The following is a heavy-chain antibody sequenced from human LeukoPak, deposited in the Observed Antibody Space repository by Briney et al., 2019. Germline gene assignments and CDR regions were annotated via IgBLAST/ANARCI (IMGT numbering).Heavy chain of an antibody. J-gene: IGHJ4*02. V-gene: IGHV4-31*03. Sequence: SQTLSLTCTVSGGSISSGGYYWSWIRQHPGKGLEWIGYIYYSGSTYYNPSLKSRVTISVDTSKNQFSLKLSSMTAADTAVYYCAGWSSSWYYFDYWGQGTLVTVSS. CDR3: AGWSSSWYYFDY. CDR1: GGSISSGGYY. CDR2: IYYSGST. D-gene: IGHD6-13*01.